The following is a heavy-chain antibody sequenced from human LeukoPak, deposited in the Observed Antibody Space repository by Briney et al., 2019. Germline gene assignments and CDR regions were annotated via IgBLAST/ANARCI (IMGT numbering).Heavy chain of an antibody. CDR1: GSSFSEYW. J-gene: IGHJ4*02. D-gene: IGHD3-3*01. CDR3: ARGAEWRDY. V-gene: IGHV3-7*01. Sequence: TGGSLRLSCGASGSSFSEYWMSWVRQPPGKGLEWVSNIKYDGSDKNYVESVKGRFIISRDNAEKAVYLQMNSLRVDDAAVYYCARGAEWRDYWGQGTLVTVSS. CDR2: IKYDGSDK.